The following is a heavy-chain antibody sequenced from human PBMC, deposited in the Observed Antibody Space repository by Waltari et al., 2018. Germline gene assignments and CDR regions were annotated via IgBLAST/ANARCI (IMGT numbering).Heavy chain of an antibody. CDR1: GFTFSSYG. Sequence: QVQLVESGGGVVQPGRSLRLSCAASGFTFSSYGMHWVRQAPGKGLEGVAVIWYDGSNKDYADSVKGRFTISRDNSKNTLYLQMNSLRAEDTAVYYCAREDPPGCFDIWGQGTMVTVSS. CDR3: AREDPPGCFDI. V-gene: IGHV3-33*01. CDR2: IWYDGSNK. J-gene: IGHJ3*02.